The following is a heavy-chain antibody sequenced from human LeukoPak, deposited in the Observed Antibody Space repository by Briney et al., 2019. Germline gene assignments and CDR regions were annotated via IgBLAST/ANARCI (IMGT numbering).Heavy chain of an antibody. V-gene: IGHV4-59*12. Sequence: SETLSLTCTVSGGSISSYYWSWIRQPPGKGLEWIGYIYYSGSTNYNPSLKSRVTMSVDTSKNQFSLKLSSVTAADTAVYYCARGYYDILTGYYYFDYWGQGTLVTVSS. J-gene: IGHJ4*02. CDR1: GGSISSYY. CDR2: IYYSGST. CDR3: ARGYYDILTGYYYFDY. D-gene: IGHD3-9*01.